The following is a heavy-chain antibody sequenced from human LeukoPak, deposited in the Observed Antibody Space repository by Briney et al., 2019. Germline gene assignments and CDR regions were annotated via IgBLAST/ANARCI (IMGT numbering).Heavy chain of an antibody. CDR3: ASPGGESGYGMDV. CDR1: GYSFTSYW. CDR2: IDPSDSYT. J-gene: IGHJ6*02. Sequence: GGSLQISCKGSGYSFTSYWISWVRQMPGTGLEWMGRIDPSDSYTNYSPSFQGHVTISADRSISTAYLQWSSLKASDTAMYYCASPGGESGYGMDVWGQGTTVTVSS. D-gene: IGHD4-23*01. V-gene: IGHV5-10-1*01.